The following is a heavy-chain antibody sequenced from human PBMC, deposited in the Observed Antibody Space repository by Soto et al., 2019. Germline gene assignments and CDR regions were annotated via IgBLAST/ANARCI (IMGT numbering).Heavy chain of an antibody. J-gene: IGHJ5*02. Sequence: EVQVVESGGGLVQPGGSLRLSCAASGFTFSSNSMNWVRQAPGKGLEWISYISSSRSTIYADSVKGRFTISRDNAKNSLYLQMNSLGEEDTAVYYCARVIWSGHLTSDLWGQGTLVTVSS. CDR3: ARVIWSGHLTSDL. D-gene: IGHD3-3*01. CDR2: ISSSRSTI. V-gene: IGHV3-48*02. CDR1: GFTFSSNS.